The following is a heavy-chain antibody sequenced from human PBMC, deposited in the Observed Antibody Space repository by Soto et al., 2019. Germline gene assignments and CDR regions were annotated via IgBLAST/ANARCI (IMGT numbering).Heavy chain of an antibody. CDR3: ARAAAKQYFQH. J-gene: IGHJ1*01. CDR2: IYSGGST. V-gene: IGHV3-66*01. Sequence: QLVESGGGLVQPGGSLRLSCVASGFTVSSNYMSWVRQAPGKGLEWVSLIYSGGSTYYADSVKGRFTISSDNSKNTLYLQMDSLRGEDTAVYHCARAAAKQYFQHWGQGTLVTVSS. CDR1: GFTVSSNY.